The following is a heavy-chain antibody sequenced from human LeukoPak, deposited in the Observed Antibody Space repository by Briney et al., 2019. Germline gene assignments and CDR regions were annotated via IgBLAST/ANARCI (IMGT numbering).Heavy chain of an antibody. V-gene: IGHV7-4-1*02. CDR3: ARVVRSDYYDSSGYLDY. CDR1: GYTFTSYV. J-gene: IGHJ4*02. CDR2: INTNTGNP. D-gene: IGHD3-22*01. Sequence: ASVKVSCKASGYTFTSYVVNWVRQAPGQGLEWMGWINTNTGNPTYAQGFTGRFVFSMDTSVSTTYLQISSLKAEDTAVYYCARVVRSDYYDSSGYLDYWGQGTLVTVSS.